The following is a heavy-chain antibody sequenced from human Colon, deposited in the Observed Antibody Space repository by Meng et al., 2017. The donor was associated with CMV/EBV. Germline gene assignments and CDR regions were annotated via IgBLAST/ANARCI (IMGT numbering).Heavy chain of an antibody. J-gene: IGHJ4*02. CDR3: AKSRSSTPGIVDD. CDR2: IYDTGIT. D-gene: IGHD2/OR15-2a*01. CDR1: GVSVTSGAYH. Sequence: QVPLQEAGPGLVKPSETLSLPCLFFGVSVTSGAYHWSWIRQSPGKGLEWIGYIYDTGITIYNPSLKSRVTIFLETSKNQFSLNLNSMTTADTAVYYCAKSRSSTPGIVDDWGQGTLVTVSS. V-gene: IGHV4-61*08.